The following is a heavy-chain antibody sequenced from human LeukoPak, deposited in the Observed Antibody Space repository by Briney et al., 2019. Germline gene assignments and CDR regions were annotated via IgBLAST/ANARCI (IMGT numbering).Heavy chain of an antibody. CDR3: AKEAQDGWYYYYGMDV. V-gene: IGHV3-11*04. D-gene: IGHD6-19*01. Sequence: GGSLRLSCAASGFTFRDYYMNWIRQAPGKGLEWVSCISSSGSTKYHADSVRGRFTISRDNAKNSLYLQVNSLRAEDTAVYYCAKEAQDGWYYYYGMDVWGQGTTVTVSS. J-gene: IGHJ6*02. CDR2: ISSSGSTK. CDR1: GFTFRDYY.